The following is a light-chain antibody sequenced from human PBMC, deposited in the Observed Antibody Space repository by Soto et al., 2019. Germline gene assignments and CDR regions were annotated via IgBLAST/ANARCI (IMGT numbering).Light chain of an antibody. CDR3: LSYDSSLSVL. V-gene: IGLV1-40*01. J-gene: IGLJ2*01. CDR2: GNS. Sequence: QSVMTQPPSVSGAPGQRVTISCTGSSSNIGAGYDVHWYQQLPGTAPKLLIYGNSNRPSGVPDRFSGSKSGTSASLAITGLHAEAESDYYCLSYDSSLSVLFGGGTKLTVL. CDR1: SSNIGAGYD.